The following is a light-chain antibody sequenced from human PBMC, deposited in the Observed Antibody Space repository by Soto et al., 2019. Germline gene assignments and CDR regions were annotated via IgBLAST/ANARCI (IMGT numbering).Light chain of an antibody. J-gene: IGLJ2*01. CDR3: CSYTSCSSVV. CDR2: EVS. CDR1: SSDVGGYNY. V-gene: IGLV2-14*01. Sequence: QSALTQPASVSGSPGQSITISCTGTSSDVGGYNYVSWYQQHPGKAPKLMIYEVSNRPSGVSNRFSGSKSGNTASLTISGLQAEDEADYYCCSYTSCSSVVFGGGTKLTVL.